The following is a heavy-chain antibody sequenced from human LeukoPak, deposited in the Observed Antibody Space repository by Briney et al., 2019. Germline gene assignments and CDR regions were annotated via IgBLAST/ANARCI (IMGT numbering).Heavy chain of an antibody. CDR1: GYTFTVYY. V-gene: IGHV1-2*02. Sequence: ASVMVSCKASGYTFTVYYMHWVRQAPGQGLEWMGWINPNSGATNFAQKFQGRVTMTRDTSISTAYMELSRLRSDDTAVYYCATSGHCSGGSCYSSDAVDIWGRGTMVTVSS. CDR3: ATSGHCSGGSCYSSDAVDI. J-gene: IGHJ3*02. CDR2: INPNSGAT. D-gene: IGHD2-15*01.